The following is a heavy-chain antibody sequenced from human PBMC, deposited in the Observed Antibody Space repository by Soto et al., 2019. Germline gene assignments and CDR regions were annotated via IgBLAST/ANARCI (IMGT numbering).Heavy chain of an antibody. V-gene: IGHV3-13*01. CDR2: IGTAGDT. D-gene: IGHD2-15*01. CDR3: AKRRGAGGHFDY. Sequence: PGGSLRLSCEASGFTFSGFDMHWVRQPTGKGLEWVSTIGTAGDTYYAVSVKGRFTISRDNSKNTLSLQMNSLTAEDTAVYFCAKRRGAGGHFDYWGQGALVTVSS. J-gene: IGHJ4*02. CDR1: GFTFSGFD.